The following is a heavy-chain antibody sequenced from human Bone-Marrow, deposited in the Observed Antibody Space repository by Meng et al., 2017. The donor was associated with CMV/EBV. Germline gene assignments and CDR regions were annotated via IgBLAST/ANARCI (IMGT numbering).Heavy chain of an antibody. J-gene: IGHJ3*02. D-gene: IGHD3-10*01. CDR3: ARLVRDGSYDSFAI. V-gene: IGHV3-73*01. CDR2: IRSKANSYAT. Sequence: GGSLRLSCAASGFTFSGSAMHWVRQASGKGLEWVGRIRSKANSYATEYAASVKRRFTISRDDSKNSLYLQMNSLKTEDTAVYYCARLVRDGSYDSFAIWGQGTKVTVSS. CDR1: GFTFSGSA.